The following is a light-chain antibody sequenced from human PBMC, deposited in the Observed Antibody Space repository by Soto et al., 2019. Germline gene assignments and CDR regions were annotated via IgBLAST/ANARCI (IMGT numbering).Light chain of an antibody. CDR3: QQYGNSPIT. V-gene: IGKV3-15*01. CDR1: QSVRSN. Sequence: VGMTNSPATLSVSPGEIVTFSCRASQSVRSNLAWYQQKPGQAPRLLIYGASTRATDIPARFSGSGSGTDFTLTISRLEPEDFAVYYCQQYGNSPITFGQGTRLEIK. CDR2: GAS. J-gene: IGKJ5*01.